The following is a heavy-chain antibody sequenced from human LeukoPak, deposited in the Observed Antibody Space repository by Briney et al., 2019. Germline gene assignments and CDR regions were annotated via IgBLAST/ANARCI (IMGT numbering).Heavy chain of an antibody. CDR1: GYTLTELS. CDR3: ATQVHDVSGSYQSDY. Sequence: ASVKVSCKVSGYTLTELSMHWVRQAPGKGLEWMGGFDPEDGETIYAQKFQGRVTMTEDTSTDTAYMELSSLRSEDTAVYYCATQVHDVSGSYQSDYWGQGTLVTVSS. J-gene: IGHJ4*02. V-gene: IGHV1-24*01. D-gene: IGHD1-26*01. CDR2: FDPEDGET.